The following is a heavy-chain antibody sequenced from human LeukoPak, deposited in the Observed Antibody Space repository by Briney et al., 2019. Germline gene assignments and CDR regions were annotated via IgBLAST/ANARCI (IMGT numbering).Heavy chain of an antibody. J-gene: IGHJ6*01. V-gene: IGHV1-18*01. D-gene: IGHD3-22*01. CDR1: GYTFTTYG. CDR2: ISAYNGNT. Sequence: ASVKVSCKASGYTFTTYGISWVRQAPGQGREWRGWISAYNGNTNSAQKLQGRVTMTTDTSTRTAYMELRSLRSEDTAVYFSARGVPYSGYGQYYYHSSGYHGMDVWGQGTKVTVSS. CDR3: ARGVPYSGYGQYYYHSSGYHGMDV.